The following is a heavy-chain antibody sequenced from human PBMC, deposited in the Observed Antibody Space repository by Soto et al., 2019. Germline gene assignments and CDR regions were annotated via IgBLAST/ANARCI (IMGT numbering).Heavy chain of an antibody. CDR2: INAGNGNT. J-gene: IGHJ4*02. V-gene: IGHV1-3*01. CDR3: ARDIFTGYCLAY. D-gene: IGHD3-9*01. Sequence: ASVKVSCKASGYTFTSYAMHWVRQAPGQRLEWMGWINAGNGNTKYSQKFQGRVTITRDTSASTAYMELSSLRSEDTAVYYCARDIFTGYCLAYWGQGTLVTVSS. CDR1: GYTFTSYA.